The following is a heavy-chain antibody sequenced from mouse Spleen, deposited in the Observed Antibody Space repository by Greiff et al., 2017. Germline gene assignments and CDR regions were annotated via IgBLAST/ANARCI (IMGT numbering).Heavy chain of an antibody. J-gene: IGHJ3*01. V-gene: IGHV1-82*01. CDR2: IYPGDGDT. CDR1: GYAFSSSW. CDR3: AREEVGGGFAY. Sequence: QVQLQQSGPELVKPGASVKISCKASGYAFSSSWMNWVKQRPGKGLEWIGRIYPGDGDTNYNGKFKGKATLTADKSSSTAYMQLSSLTSEDSAVYFCAREEVGGGFAYWGQGTLVTVSA.